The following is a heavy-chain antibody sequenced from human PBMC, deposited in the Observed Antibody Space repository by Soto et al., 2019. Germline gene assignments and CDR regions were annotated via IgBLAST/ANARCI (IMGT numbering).Heavy chain of an antibody. CDR1: GGSISSGGYY. CDR2: IYYSGST. D-gene: IGHD2-15*01. J-gene: IGHJ4*02. CDR3: ARDPNRGYCSGGSGGPSFFDY. Sequence: SETLSLTCTVSGGSISSGGYYWSWIRQHPGKGLEWIGYIYYSGSTYYNPSLKSRVTISVDTSKNQLSLKLSSVTAADTAVYYWARDPNRGYCSGGSGGPSFFDYWGQGTLVTVSS. V-gene: IGHV4-31*03.